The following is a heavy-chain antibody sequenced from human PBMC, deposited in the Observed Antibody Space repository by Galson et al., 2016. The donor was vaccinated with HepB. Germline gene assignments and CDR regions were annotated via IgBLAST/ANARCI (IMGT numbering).Heavy chain of an antibody. Sequence: SLRLSCAASGFAFSSYAMSWVRQAPGKGLEWVSTISDSGTATHYADSVQGRFTISRDNSKNTLFLQMNSLRAEDMAAYYCASRSGSSWGHFEDWGRGTVVTVSS. D-gene: IGHD6-13*01. CDR3: ASRSGSSWGHFED. V-gene: IGHV3-23*01. J-gene: IGHJ4*02. CDR1: GFAFSSYA. CDR2: ISDSGTAT.